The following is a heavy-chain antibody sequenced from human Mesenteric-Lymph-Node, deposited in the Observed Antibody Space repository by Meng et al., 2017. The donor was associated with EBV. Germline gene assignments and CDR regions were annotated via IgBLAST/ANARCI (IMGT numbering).Heavy chain of an antibody. D-gene: IGHD4-11*01. Sequence: QVQLHQWGEGLLKPSETLSLTCGVYGGSFSGYYWSWIRQPPGKGLEWIGEINHSGVASYNPSLRSRVTISLDTSKNQFSLKLNSVTAADTAVYYCASRGDGIYSNYDWFDRWGQGTLVTVSS. CDR1: GGSFSGYY. CDR2: INHSGVA. V-gene: IGHV4-34*01. J-gene: IGHJ5*02. CDR3: ASRGDGIYSNYDWFDR.